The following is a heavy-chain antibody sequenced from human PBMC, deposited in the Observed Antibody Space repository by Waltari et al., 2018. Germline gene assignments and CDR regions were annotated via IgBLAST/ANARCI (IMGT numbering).Heavy chain of an antibody. Sequence: EVQLVETGGGLIQPGGSLRLSCAASGFTVSSNYMSWVRQAPGKGLEWVSVIYSGGSTDYADSVKGRFTISRDNSKNTLYLQMNSLRAEDTAVYYCARGPTYYYDSSGYWYFDLWGRGTLVTVSS. CDR3: ARGPTYYYDSSGYWYFDL. CDR1: GFTVSSNY. D-gene: IGHD3-22*01. CDR2: IYSGGST. V-gene: IGHV3-53*02. J-gene: IGHJ2*01.